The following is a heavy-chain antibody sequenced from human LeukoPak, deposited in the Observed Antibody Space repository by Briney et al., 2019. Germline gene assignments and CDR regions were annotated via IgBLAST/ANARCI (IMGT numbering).Heavy chain of an antibody. Sequence: GGSLRLSCAASGFTFSSYWMHWVRQAPGKGLVWVSRINSDGSSTSYADSVKGRFTISRDNAKNTLYLQMNSLRAEDTAVYYCARDITRAYYYDSSGYYVYYFDYWGQGTLVTVSS. V-gene: IGHV3-74*01. CDR2: INSDGSST. CDR1: GFTFSSYW. CDR3: ARDITRAYYYDSSGYYVYYFDY. D-gene: IGHD3-22*01. J-gene: IGHJ4*02.